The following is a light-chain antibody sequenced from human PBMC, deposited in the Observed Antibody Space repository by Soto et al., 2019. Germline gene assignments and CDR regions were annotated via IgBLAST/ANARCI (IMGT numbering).Light chain of an antibody. J-gene: IGKJ5*01. CDR1: QRISSK. Sequence: EVVMTQSPATLSVSPGERATLSCRASQRISSKLAWYQQKPGQAPRLLIYGASTRATDIPARFSGSGSGTEFTLTIISLQSEDFAVYYCQQYNKWHSITFGQGTRLEIK. CDR2: GAS. CDR3: QQYNKWHSIT. V-gene: IGKV3D-15*01.